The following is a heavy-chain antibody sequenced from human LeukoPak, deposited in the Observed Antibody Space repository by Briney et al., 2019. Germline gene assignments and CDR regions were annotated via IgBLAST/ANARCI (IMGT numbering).Heavy chain of an antibody. Sequence: GGSLRLSCAASGFTFSSYWMSWLRQAPGKGLEWVANIKQDGSEKYYVDTVKGRFTISRDNAKNSLYLQMNSLRAEDTAVYYCARGGLPALRYWGQGTLVTVPS. CDR2: IKQDGSEK. CDR3: ARGGLPALRY. CDR1: GFTFSSYW. V-gene: IGHV3-7*01. D-gene: IGHD2-2*01. J-gene: IGHJ4*02.